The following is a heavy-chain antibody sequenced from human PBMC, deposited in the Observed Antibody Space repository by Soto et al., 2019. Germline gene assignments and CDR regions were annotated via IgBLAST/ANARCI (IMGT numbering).Heavy chain of an antibody. CDR1: GGSFSGYY. J-gene: IGHJ5*02. D-gene: IGHD3-3*01. Sequence: QVQLQQWGAGLLKPSETLSLTCAVYGGSFSGYYWNWIRQPPGKGLEWIGEIDHSGYTNYNPSIKSRVTISVDTSKNQFSLRLTSVTAADTAVYYGARVRDWFDPWGQGTLVTVSS. CDR2: IDHSGYT. V-gene: IGHV4-34*01. CDR3: ARVRDWFDP.